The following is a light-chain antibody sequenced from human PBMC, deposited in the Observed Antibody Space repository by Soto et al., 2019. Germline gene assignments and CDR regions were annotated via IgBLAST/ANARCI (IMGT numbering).Light chain of an antibody. Sequence: EIVLTQSPATLSLSPGERATLSCRASQSVSSYLAWYQQKPGQAPRLLIYDASNRATGIPARFSGSGSGTDFTLTISSLAPEDFEGYYCPQRSNAAFTSGPGTTVDS. CDR3: PQRSNAAFT. J-gene: IGKJ3*01. CDR1: QSVSSY. CDR2: DAS. V-gene: IGKV3-11*01.